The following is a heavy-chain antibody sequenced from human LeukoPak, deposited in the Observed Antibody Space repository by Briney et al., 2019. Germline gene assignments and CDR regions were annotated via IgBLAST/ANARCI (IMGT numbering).Heavy chain of an antibody. Sequence: SVKVSCKASGGTFSSYAISWVRQAPGQGLEWMGRIIPIFGTANYAQKFQGRVTITTDESTSTAYMELSSLRSEDTAVYYCARDYKSGSFHFDYRGQGTLVTISS. J-gene: IGHJ4*02. CDR3: ARDYKSGSFHFDY. V-gene: IGHV1-69*05. CDR1: GGTFSSYA. CDR2: IIPIFGTA. D-gene: IGHD1-26*01.